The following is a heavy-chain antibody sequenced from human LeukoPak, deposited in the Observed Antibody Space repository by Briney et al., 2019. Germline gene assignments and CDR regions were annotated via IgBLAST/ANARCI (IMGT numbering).Heavy chain of an antibody. CDR3: ARDDIVVVPAAASAEYFQH. D-gene: IGHD2-2*01. Sequence: GGSLRLSCAASGFTFSSYSMNWGRQAPGKGLEWVSSISSSSSYIYYADSVKGRFTISRDNAKNSLYLQMNSLRAEDTAVYYCARDDIVVVPAAASAEYFQHWGQGTLVTVSP. J-gene: IGHJ1*01. V-gene: IGHV3-21*01. CDR1: GFTFSSYS. CDR2: ISSSSSYI.